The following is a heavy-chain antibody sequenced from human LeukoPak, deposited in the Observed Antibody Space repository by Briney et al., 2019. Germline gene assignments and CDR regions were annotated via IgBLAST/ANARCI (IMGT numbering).Heavy chain of an antibody. J-gene: IGHJ1*01. CDR3: ARVSGPGMNEYFHL. CDR2: INNDGSTA. Sequence: GGSLRLSCAASGFTFSEAWMHWVRQAPGKGLVWVSRINNDGSTARYADSVKGRFTISRDNAKNTLYLQMNSLRAEDTAVYYCARVSGPGMNEYFHLWGQGTLVTVSS. CDR1: GFTFSEAW. D-gene: IGHD3-10*01. V-gene: IGHV3-74*01.